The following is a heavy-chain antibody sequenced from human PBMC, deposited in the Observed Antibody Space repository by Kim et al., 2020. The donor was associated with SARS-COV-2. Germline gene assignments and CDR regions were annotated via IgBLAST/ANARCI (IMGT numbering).Heavy chain of an antibody. D-gene: IGHD6-19*01. CDR2: TYYRSNWNN. CDR3: AGGWSLGS. V-gene: IGHV6-1*01. CDR1: GDSVSSKSAA. J-gene: IGHJ4*02. Sequence: SQTLSLTCAISGDSVSSKSAAWNWIRQSPSRGLEWLGRTYYRSNWNNDYAESVRGRITINPDTSKNQFSLQLNSVTPEESAVYYCAGGWSLGSWGQGTLVTVSS.